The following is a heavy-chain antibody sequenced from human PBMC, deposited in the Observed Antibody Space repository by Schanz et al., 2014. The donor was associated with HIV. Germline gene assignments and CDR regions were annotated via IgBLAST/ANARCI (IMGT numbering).Heavy chain of an antibody. V-gene: IGHV3-23*04. CDR3: AKRGPAAWDYFDS. CDR2: ISGSGDIT. D-gene: IGHD6-13*01. J-gene: IGHJ4*02. CDR1: GFSFSSYV. Sequence: VQLVQSGGGVVQPGRSLRLSCAASGFSFSSYVMSWIRQAPGKGLEWVSAISGSGDITYYADSVKGRFTVSRDNSKDTLFLQMNSLRVDDTAVYYCAKRGPAAWDYFDSWGQGTLVTVSS.